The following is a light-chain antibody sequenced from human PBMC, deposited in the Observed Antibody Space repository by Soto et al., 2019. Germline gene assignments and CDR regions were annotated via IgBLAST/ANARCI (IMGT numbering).Light chain of an antibody. CDR1: STDVGEYNY. CDR2: EVN. CDR3: SSYTAGGTI. J-gene: IGLJ1*01. Sequence: QSALTQPPSASGSPGQSVTIPCAGTSTDVGEYNYVSWYQQHPGKVPKLIIFEVNKRPSGVPDRFSGSKSGDTASLTVSGLQAEDEADYYCSSYTAGGTIFGTGTKVTVL. V-gene: IGLV2-8*01.